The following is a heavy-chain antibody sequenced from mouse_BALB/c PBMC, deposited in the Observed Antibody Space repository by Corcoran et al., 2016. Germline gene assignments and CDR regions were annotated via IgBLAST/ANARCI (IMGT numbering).Heavy chain of an antibody. CDR1: GYTFTNYG. CDR2: INTYTGEP. J-gene: IGHJ3*01. Sequence: QIQLVQSGPELKKPGETVKISCKASGYTFTNYGMYWVKQAPGKGLKWMGWINTYTGEPTYADDFKGRFAFSLETSASTAYLQINNLKNEDTATYFCANYYGSSYAYWGQGTLVTVSA. D-gene: IGHD1-1*01. CDR3: ANYYGSSYAY. V-gene: IGHV9-3-1*01.